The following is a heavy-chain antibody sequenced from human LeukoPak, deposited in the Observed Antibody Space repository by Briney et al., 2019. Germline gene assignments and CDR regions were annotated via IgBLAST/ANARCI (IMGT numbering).Heavy chain of an antibody. CDR2: TSWDGRDY. V-gene: IGHV3-30*04. CDR1: GFNFNSYV. J-gene: IGHJ4*02. D-gene: IGHD3-10*01. Sequence: PGGSLRLSCAASGFNFNSYVLHWVRQAPGKGLEWVAVTSWDGRDYYYADSVKGRFTISRDNAKNTLYLQMNSLRGDDSAVYFCARSAAGCQYGSGDYCGQGTLVTVAS. CDR3: ARSAAGCQYGSGDY.